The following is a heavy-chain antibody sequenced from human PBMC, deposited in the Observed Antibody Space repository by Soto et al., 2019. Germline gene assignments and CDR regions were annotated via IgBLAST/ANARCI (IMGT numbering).Heavy chain of an antibody. D-gene: IGHD3-10*02. V-gene: IGHV3-49*03. CDR1: GFSFGGYS. CDR3: ARDQGAYDLVRGGVDY. Sequence: EVQLVESGGGLVEPGRSLRLSCTASGFSFGGYSMSWFRQPPGKGLEWVSFIRRTVSGATAEYSASVQGRFTVSRDDSKSLVYPQINSLKSEDTAVYYCARDQGAYDLVRGGVDYWGQGTLVTVSS. CDR2: IRRTVSGATA. J-gene: IGHJ4*02.